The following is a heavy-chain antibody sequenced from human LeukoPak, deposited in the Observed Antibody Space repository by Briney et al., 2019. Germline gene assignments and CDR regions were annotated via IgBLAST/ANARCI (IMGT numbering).Heavy chain of an antibody. CDR1: GGSISSGGYY. D-gene: IGHD3-22*01. J-gene: IGHJ3*02. V-gene: IGHV4-31*03. CDR3: ARAPPSYYYDSSGYFSNVAFDI. Sequence: SETLSLTCTVSGGSISSGGYYWSWIRQHPGKGLEWIGYIYYSGSTYYNPSLKSRVTISVDTSKNQFSLKLSSVTAADTAVYYCARAPPSYYYDSSGYFSNVAFDIWGQGTMVTVSS. CDR2: IYYSGST.